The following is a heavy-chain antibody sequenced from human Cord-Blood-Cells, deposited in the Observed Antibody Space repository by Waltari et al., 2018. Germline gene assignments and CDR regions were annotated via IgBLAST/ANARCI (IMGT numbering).Heavy chain of an antibody. CDR2: ISYDGSNK. CDR3: ARVSSSEGRGLFDY. D-gene: IGHD6-6*01. Sequence: QVQLVESGGGVVQPGRSLRLSCAASGFTFRSYAMHWVRQAPGKGLEWVAVISYDGSNKYYADSVKGRFTISRDNSKNTLYLQMNSLRAEDTAVYYCARVSSSEGRGLFDYWGQGTLVTVSS. CDR1: GFTFRSYA. V-gene: IGHV3-30-3*01. J-gene: IGHJ4*02.